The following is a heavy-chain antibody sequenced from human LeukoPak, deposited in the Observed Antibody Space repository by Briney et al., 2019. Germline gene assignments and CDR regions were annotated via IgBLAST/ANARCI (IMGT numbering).Heavy chain of an antibody. V-gene: IGHV3-30-3*01. J-gene: IGHJ4*02. CDR2: ISYDGSNK. Sequence: PGGSLRLSCAASGFTFSSYAMHWVRQAPGKGLEWVAVISYDGSNKYYADSVKGRFTISRDNSKNTLYLQMNSLRAEDTALYYCAKEGTYNNFWSGYFHWGQGALVTVSS. CDR3: AKEGTYNNFWSGYFH. D-gene: IGHD3-3*01. CDR1: GFTFSSYA.